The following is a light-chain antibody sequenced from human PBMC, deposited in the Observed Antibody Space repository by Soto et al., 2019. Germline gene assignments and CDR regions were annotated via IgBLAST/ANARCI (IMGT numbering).Light chain of an antibody. J-gene: IGKJ1*01. CDR3: QQYNNWPPT. CDR1: QSVSSN. V-gene: IGKV3-15*01. CDR2: GAS. Sequence: EIVMTQSPATLSVSPGERATLSCRASQSVSSNLVWYQQKPGQAPRLLLYGASTSATGIPARFSGSGSGTEFTLTISSLQSEDFAVYYCQQYNNWPPTLGQGFKVEIK.